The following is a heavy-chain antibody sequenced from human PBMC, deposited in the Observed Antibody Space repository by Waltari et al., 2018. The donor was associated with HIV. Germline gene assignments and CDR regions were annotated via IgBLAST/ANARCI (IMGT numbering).Heavy chain of an antibody. CDR2: VSIGGSAT. Sequence: QVQLVGSGGGLVTLGGSLRPSGEASGVTFREYFMSWIRQAPGKGLVVIAYVSIGGSATDYAESVRGRFTILRDDDTNSVFLRLHNLRAEDTAVDYCSSQTKRGLQDYWGQGTLVTVSS. CDR3: SSQTKRGLQDY. CDR1: GVTFREYF. D-gene: IGHD2-15*01. J-gene: IGHJ4*02. V-gene: IGHV3-11*01.